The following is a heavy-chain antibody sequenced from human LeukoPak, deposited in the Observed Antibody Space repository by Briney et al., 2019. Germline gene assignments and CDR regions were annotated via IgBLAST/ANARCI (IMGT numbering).Heavy chain of an antibody. CDR1: GFTFRGHS. V-gene: IGHV3-48*02. Sequence: GGSLRLSCAASGFTFRGHSMSWVRQGPGKGLECVSYISSTSGTIYYADSVKGRFTISRDNAKNSLYLQMDSLREEDTAVYYCARDYYGMDVWGQGTTVTVSS. CDR2: ISSTSGTI. J-gene: IGHJ6*02. CDR3: ARDYYGMDV.